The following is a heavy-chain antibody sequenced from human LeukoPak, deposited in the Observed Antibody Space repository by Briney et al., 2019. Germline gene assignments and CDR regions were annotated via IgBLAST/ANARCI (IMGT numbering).Heavy chain of an antibody. CDR1: GYTFTGYY. V-gene: IGHV1-69*13. J-gene: IGHJ4*02. CDR3: ARDRPYTGGWRGFDY. Sequence: SVKVSCKASGYTFTGYYMHWVRQAPGQGLEWMGGIIPMFGIANYAQKFQGRVTITADESTSTAYMELSSLRPEDTAVYYCARDRPYTGGWRGFDYWGQGTLVTVSS. CDR2: IIPMFGIA. D-gene: IGHD6-19*01.